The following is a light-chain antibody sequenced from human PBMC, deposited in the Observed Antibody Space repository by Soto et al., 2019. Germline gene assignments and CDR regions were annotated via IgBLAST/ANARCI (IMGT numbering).Light chain of an antibody. CDR1: ESVSSSTS. J-gene: IGKJ4*01. CDR3: QQYGDSPLT. V-gene: IGKV3-20*01. Sequence: EIVLTQSPGTLSLSPGERAALSCRASESVSSSTSLAWYQQKTGQAPRLLIYGASSRAVGVPDRFSGSGSGTDFTLTISRLEPEDYALYYCQQYGDSPLTFGRGTKVE. CDR2: GAS.